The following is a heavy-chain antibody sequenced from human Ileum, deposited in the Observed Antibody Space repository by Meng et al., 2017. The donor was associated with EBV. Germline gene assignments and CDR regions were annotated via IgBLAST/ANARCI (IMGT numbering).Heavy chain of an antibody. V-gene: IGHV4-39*07. CDR2: SFYRGNT. CDR3: VSAYDYGDYEAFAY. J-gene: IGHJ4*02. CDR1: GNSIISENAY. Sequence: HLLWQESGVGSVRRSGNLSHTVKVSGNSIISENAYWGWIRQSPGKALECIGTSFYRGNTFYNPSLKTRLTISVDTSKNEFSLNLKSVTAADTAVYYCVSAYDYGDYEAFAYWGLGSLVTVSS. D-gene: IGHD4-17*01.